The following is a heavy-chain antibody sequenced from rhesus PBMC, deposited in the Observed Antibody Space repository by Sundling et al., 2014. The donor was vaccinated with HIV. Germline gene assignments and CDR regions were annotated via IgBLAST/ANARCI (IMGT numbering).Heavy chain of an antibody. CDR2: IRTKANGGTA. D-gene: IGHD1-1*01. Sequence: EVQLVESGGGLVQPGGSLRLSCVASGLTFSDHYMYWVRQAPGKGLEWVGFIRTKANGGTAEYAASVKGRFTISRDESNSIAYLQMNSLKTEDTAVYYCTTGFDYWGQGVLVTVSS. J-gene: IGHJ4*01. CDR1: GLTFSDHY. V-gene: IGHV3-184*01. CDR3: TTGFDY.